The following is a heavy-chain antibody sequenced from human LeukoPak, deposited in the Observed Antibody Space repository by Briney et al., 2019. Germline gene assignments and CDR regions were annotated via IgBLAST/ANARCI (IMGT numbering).Heavy chain of an antibody. CDR1: GFTFSSYW. Sequence: PGGSLRLSCAASGFTFSSYWMSWVRQAPGKGLEWVANIKQDGSEKYYVDSVKGRFTISRDNAKNSLYLQMNSLRAEDTAVYYCARASLNKKKEYSSSWYPSYYYYYYMDVWGKGTTVTVSS. CDR2: IKQDGSEK. D-gene: IGHD6-13*01. V-gene: IGHV3-7*01. J-gene: IGHJ6*03. CDR3: ARASLNKKKEYSSSWYPSYYYYYYMDV.